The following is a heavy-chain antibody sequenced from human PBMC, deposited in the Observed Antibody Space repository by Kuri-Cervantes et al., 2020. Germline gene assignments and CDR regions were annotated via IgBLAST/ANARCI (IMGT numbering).Heavy chain of an antibody. V-gene: IGHV3-21*01. CDR1: GFTFSSYS. D-gene: IGHD6-19*01. CDR2: ISSSSSYI. J-gene: IGHJ6*02. Sequence: GESLKISCAASGFTFSSYSMNWVRQAPGKGLEWVSSISSSSSYIYYADSVKGRFTISRDNAKNSLYLQMNSLRAEDTAVYYCARESIAVAGTVWLPTYYYYYGMDVWGQGTTVT. CDR3: ARESIAVAGTVWLPTYYYYYGMDV.